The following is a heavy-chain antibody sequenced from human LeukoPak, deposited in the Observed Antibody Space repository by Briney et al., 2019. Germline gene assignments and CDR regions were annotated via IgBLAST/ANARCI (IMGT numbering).Heavy chain of an antibody. Sequence: ESSETLSLTCAVYGGSFSGYYWSWIRQPPGKGLEWIGSIYHSGSTYYNPSLKSRVTISVDTSKNQFSLKLSSVTAADTAVYYCARLTGYRIESAFDIWGQGTMVTVSS. CDR2: IYHSGST. V-gene: IGHV4-34*01. J-gene: IGHJ3*02. D-gene: IGHD3-9*01. CDR1: GGSFSGYY. CDR3: ARLTGYRIESAFDI.